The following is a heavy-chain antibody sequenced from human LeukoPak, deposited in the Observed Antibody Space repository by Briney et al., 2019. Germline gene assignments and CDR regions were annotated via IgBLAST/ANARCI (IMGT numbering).Heavy chain of an antibody. CDR3: ATVPRNSGDY. CDR2: IKPDGTEK. J-gene: IGHJ4*02. V-gene: IGHV3-7*01. D-gene: IGHD1-7*01. CDR1: GFTFSSYA. Sequence: GGSLRLSCAASGFTFSSYAMSWVRQAPGKGLEWVASIKPDGTEKQYVDSVKGRFSISRDNARNSVYLQINSLRAEDTAVYFCATVPRNSGDYWGQGTLVSVAS.